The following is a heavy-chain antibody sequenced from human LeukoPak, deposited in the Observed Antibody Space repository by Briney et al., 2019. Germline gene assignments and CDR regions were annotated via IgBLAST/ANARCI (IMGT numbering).Heavy chain of an antibody. CDR3: AKDLVSYYYDSSPSYFDY. CDR2: ISAYNGNT. V-gene: IGHV1-18*01. D-gene: IGHD3-22*01. CDR1: GYTFTSYG. J-gene: IGHJ4*02. Sequence: ASVKVSCKASGYTFTSYGISWVRQAPGQGLEWMGWISAYNGNTNYAQKLQGRVTMTTDTSTSTAYMELRSLRAEDTAVYYCAKDLVSYYYDSSPSYFDYWGQGTLVTVSS.